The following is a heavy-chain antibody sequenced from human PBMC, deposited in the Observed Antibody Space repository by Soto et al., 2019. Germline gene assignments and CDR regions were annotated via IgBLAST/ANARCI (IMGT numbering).Heavy chain of an antibody. CDR1: GFAFNTFS. CDR3: VRDLGRYFRSGYMDL. J-gene: IGHJ6*03. CDR2: INEASTYI. D-gene: IGHD3-9*01. V-gene: IGHV3-21*02. Sequence: EVQLVESGGGLVKPGGSLRLSCTASGFAFNTFSMNWVRQAQGKGLEWVSSINEASTYIYYADSLRGRITISRDNAKDSLFLQMNSLRPDDTAVYYCVRDLGRYFRSGYMDLWGDGATVTVSS.